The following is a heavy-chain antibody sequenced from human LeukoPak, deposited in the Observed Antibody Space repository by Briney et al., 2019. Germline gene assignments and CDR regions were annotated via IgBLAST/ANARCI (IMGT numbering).Heavy chain of an antibody. V-gene: IGHV1-2*02. CDR3: ARGEFYGDPHFDY. J-gene: IGHJ4*02. CDR1: GYTFTGYY. CDR2: INPNSGGT. D-gene: IGHD4-17*01. Sequence: ASVKVSCKASGYTFTGYYMHWVRQAPGQGLEWMGWINPNSGGTNYAQKFQGRVTMTRDTSISTAYMELSRLRSDDTAVYYCARGEFYGDPHFDYWGQGTLVTVSS.